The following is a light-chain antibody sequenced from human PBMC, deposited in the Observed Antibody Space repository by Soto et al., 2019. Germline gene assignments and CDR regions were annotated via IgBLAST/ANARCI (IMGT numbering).Light chain of an antibody. CDR2: LGS. CDR3: QQYGTVPWT. V-gene: IGKV2-28*01. Sequence: DIVMTQSPLSLPVTPGEPAAISCRSSQVLLHKNGFNYLDWYLQKPGQSPQLLIFLGSNRASGIPDRFSGSGSGTDFTLSINGLDPEDFAVYYCQQYGTVPWTFGQGTTGDIK. J-gene: IGKJ1*01. CDR1: QVLLHKNGFNY.